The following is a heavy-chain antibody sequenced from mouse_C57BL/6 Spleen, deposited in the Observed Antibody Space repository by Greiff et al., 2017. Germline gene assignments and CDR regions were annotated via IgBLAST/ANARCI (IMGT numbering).Heavy chain of an antibody. J-gene: IGHJ3*01. V-gene: IGHV1-7*01. CDR3: AGDAHQTTVVNAFAY. CDR2: INPSSGYT. CDR1: GYTFTSYW. Sequence: VQLQQSGAELAKPGASVKLSCTASGYTFTSYWLPWVNQRPGQGLEWIGYINPSSGYTKYNQKFKDKATLTVDKSSSTAYMQLSILTYEDSAVYYCAGDAHQTTVVNAFAYWGQGTLGTVSA. D-gene: IGHD1-1*01.